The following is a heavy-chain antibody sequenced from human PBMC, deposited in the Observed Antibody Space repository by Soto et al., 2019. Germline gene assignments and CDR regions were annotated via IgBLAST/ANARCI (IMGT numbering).Heavy chain of an antibody. Sequence: QITLKESGPTLVKPTQTLTLTCTFSGFSFSTRGVGVGWIRQPPGKALEWLALINWDEDKRYRPSLRSRLTTTKDTSKNQVVLTMTNMEPVDTATYYCVSGSFPNWFDPWGQGTLVTVSS. V-gene: IGHV2-5*02. CDR3: VSGSFPNWFDP. CDR1: GFSFSTRGVG. CDR2: INWDEDK. J-gene: IGHJ5*02. D-gene: IGHD3-10*01.